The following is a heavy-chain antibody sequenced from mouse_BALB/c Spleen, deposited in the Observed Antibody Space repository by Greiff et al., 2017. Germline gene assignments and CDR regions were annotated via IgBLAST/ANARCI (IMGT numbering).Heavy chain of an antibody. CDR1: GYTFTSYY. Sequence: VQLQQPGAELVKPGASVKLSCKASGYTFTSYYMYWVKQRPGQGLEWIGGINPSNGGTNFNEKFKSKATLTGDKSSSTAYMQLSSLTSEDSAVYYCTREEYAWFAYWGQGTLVTVSA. CDR3: TREEYAWFAY. D-gene: IGHD2-10*02. J-gene: IGHJ3*01. V-gene: IGHV1S81*02. CDR2: INPSNGGT.